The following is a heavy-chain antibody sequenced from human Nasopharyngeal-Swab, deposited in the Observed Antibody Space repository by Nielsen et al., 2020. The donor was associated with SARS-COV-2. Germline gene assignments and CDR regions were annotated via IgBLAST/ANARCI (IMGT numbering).Heavy chain of an antibody. D-gene: IGHD5-12*01. CDR1: GFTFSSYW. J-gene: IGHJ6*02. CDR3: AREFGYSGYDKRYYYYGMDV. V-gene: IGHV3-7*01. CDR2: IKQDGSEK. Sequence: GESLKISCAASGFTFSSYWMSWVRQAPGKGLEWVANIKQDGSEKYYVDSVKGRFTISRDNDKNSLYLQMNSLRAEDTAVYYCAREFGYSGYDKRYYYYGMDVWGQGTTVTVSS.